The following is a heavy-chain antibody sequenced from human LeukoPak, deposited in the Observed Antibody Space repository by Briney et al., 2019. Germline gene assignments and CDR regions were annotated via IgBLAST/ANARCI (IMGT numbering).Heavy chain of an antibody. V-gene: IGHV3-9*01. J-gene: IGHJ4*02. D-gene: IGHD3-10*01. CDR1: GFTFNDYA. CDR3: AKGDYYGSGSYYRSPFDH. CDR2: ISWNSGSI. Sequence: GRSLRLSCAASGFTFNDYAMHWVRQAPGKGLEWVSGISWNSGSIGYADSVKGRFTISRDNAKNSLYLQMNSLRAEDTALYYCAKGDYYGSGSYYRSPFDHWGQGTLVTVSS.